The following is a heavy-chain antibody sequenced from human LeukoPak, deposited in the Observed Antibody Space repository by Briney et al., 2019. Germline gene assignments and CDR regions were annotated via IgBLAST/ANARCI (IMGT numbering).Heavy chain of an antibody. D-gene: IGHD3-10*01. CDR3: ARGAYGSGSYSIYYYYYMDV. J-gene: IGHJ6*03. Sequence: ASVRVSCKASGYTFTSYYMHWVRQAPGQGLEWMGIINPSVGSTSYAQKFQGRVTMTRDMSTSTVYMELSSLRSEDTAVYYCARGAYGSGSYSIYYYYYMDVWGKGTTVTVSS. CDR2: INPSVGST. V-gene: IGHV1-46*01. CDR1: GYTFTSYY.